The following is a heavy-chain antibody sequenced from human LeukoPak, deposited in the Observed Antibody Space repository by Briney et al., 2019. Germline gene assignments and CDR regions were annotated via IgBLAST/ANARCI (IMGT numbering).Heavy chain of an antibody. CDR2: IYYSGST. CDR1: GGSISSGGYY. CDR3: ARSECGGDCYSIAYYFDY. Sequence: SETLSLTCTVSGGSISSGGYYWSWIRQHPGKGLEWIGYIYYSGSTYYNRSLKSRVTISVDTSKNQFSLKLSSVTAADTAVYYCARSECGGDCYSIAYYFDYWGQGTLVTVSS. V-gene: IGHV4-31*03. D-gene: IGHD2-21*02. J-gene: IGHJ4*02.